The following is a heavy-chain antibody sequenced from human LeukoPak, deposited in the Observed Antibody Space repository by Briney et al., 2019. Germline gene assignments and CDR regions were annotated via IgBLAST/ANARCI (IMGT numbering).Heavy chain of an antibody. CDR3: ARGPVAELDY. CDR2: MNPNSDST. V-gene: IGHV1-8*01. J-gene: IGHJ4*02. D-gene: IGHD6-19*01. CDR1: GYTFTSYD. Sequence: ASVTVSFKASGYTFTSYDINWVRQAHGQGLEWMGWMNPNSDSTGYAQKFQGRVTMTRNTSISTAYMELSSLRSEDTAVYYCARGPVAELDYWGQGTLVTVSS.